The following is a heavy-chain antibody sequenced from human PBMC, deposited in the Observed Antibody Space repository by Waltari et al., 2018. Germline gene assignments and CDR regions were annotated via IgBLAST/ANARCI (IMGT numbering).Heavy chain of an antibody. J-gene: IGHJ4*02. CDR2: IYYSGST. D-gene: IGHD2-8*01. CDR3: ARDQGGCTNGVCYTWFDY. V-gene: IGHV4-59*01. Sequence: PGLVKPSETLSLTCTVSGGSISSYYWSWIRQPPGKGLEWIGYIYYSGSTNYNPSLKSRVTISVDTSKNQFSLKLSSVTAADTAVYYCARDQGGCTNGVCYTWFDYWGQGTLVTVSS. CDR1: GGSISSYY.